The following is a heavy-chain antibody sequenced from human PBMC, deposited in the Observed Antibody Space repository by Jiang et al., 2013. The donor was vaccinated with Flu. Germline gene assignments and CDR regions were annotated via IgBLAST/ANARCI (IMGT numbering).Heavy chain of an antibody. D-gene: IGHD3-10*01. Sequence: LKSRVTISVDTSKNQFSLKLSSVTAADTAVYYCARGPYYYGSGSRYYYYGMDVWGQGTTVTVSS. J-gene: IGHJ6*02. V-gene: IGHV4-34*01. CDR3: ARGPYYYGSGSRYYYYGMDV.